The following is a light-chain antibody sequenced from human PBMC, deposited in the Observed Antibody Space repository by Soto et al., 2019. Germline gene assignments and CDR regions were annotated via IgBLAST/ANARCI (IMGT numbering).Light chain of an antibody. J-gene: IGKJ5*01. Sequence: EIKMTQSPGTLSLSPGERATLHCRASQSVSNTYVAWYQHIPGQAPRLLIYDTSTRATGIPARFSGSGSGTEFTLTISSLQSEDFAVYYCQQYNNWPPITFGQGTRLEI. CDR1: QSVSNT. CDR3: QQYNNWPPIT. CDR2: DTS. V-gene: IGKV3-15*01.